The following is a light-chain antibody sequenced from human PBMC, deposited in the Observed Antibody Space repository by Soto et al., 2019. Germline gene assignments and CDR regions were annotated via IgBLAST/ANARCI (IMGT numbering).Light chain of an antibody. J-gene: IGKJ2*01. Sequence: EIVLTQSPDTLSLSPGERATLSCRTSQNVNSNFLAWYQQKPGQAPRLLFYDASTRAAGVPDRFRGGGSGTDFTLTITRLEPGDFAIYYCQQYGRSPLLYAFGQGTRVGVK. CDR2: DAS. CDR1: QNVNSNF. V-gene: IGKV3-20*01. CDR3: QQYGRSPLLYA.